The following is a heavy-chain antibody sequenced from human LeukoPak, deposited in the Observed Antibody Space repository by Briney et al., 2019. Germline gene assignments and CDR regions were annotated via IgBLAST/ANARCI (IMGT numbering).Heavy chain of an antibody. D-gene: IGHD3-22*01. CDR1: GFTVSDNY. V-gene: IGHV3-53*01. Sequence: PGGSLRLSCAASGFTVSDNYTSWVRQGPGKGLERVSAISGGGSTYYADSVKGRFIISRDNSKNTVYFQLNSLRAEDTAVYYCARGGDTIGSIRSPFDIWGQGTMVTVSS. CDR2: ISGGGST. CDR3: ARGGDTIGSIRSPFDI. J-gene: IGHJ3*02.